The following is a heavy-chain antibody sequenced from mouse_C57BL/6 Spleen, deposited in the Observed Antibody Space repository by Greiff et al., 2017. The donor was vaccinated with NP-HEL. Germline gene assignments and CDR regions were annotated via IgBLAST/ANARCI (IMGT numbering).Heavy chain of an antibody. D-gene: IGHD2-4*01. CDR2: IDPSDSET. Sequence: QVQLKQPGAELVRPGSSVKLSCKASGYTFTSYWMHWVKQRPIQGLEWIGNIDPSDSETHYNQKFKDKATLTVDKSSSTAYMQLSSLTSEDSAVYYCARQDYESFDYWGQGTTLTVSS. CDR1: GYTFTSYW. V-gene: IGHV1-52*01. CDR3: ARQDYESFDY. J-gene: IGHJ2*01.